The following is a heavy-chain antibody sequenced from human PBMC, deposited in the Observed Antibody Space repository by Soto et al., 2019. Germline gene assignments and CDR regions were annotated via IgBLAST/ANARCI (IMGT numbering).Heavy chain of an antibody. V-gene: IGHV1-18*01. J-gene: IGHJ6*02. CDR1: GYTFTSYG. CDR3: AGRYCSGGSCWVGYYSYGIDV. CDR2: ISAYNGNT. Sequence: QVQLVQSGAEVKKPGASVKVSCKASGYTFTSYGISWVRQAPGQGLEWMGCISAYNGNTSYAQKPQNRVTMTTDTTTSTAHIELRSLRSDDTAVNYGAGRYCSGGSCWVGYYSYGIDVWGQGTTVTVSS. D-gene: IGHD2-15*01.